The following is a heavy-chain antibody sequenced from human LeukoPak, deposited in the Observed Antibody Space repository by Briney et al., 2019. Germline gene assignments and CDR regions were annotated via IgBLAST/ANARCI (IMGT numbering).Heavy chain of an antibody. CDR3: ASTDIVVVPAEYYYYMDV. CDR1: GGTFSSYA. J-gene: IGHJ6*03. Sequence: ASVKVSCKASGGTFSSYAISWVRQAPGQGLEWMGGIIPIFDTANYAQKFQGRVTITADESTSTAYLELSRLRSEDTAVYYCASTDIVVVPAEYYYYMDVWGKGTTVTVSS. D-gene: IGHD2-2*01. V-gene: IGHV1-69*13. CDR2: IIPIFDTA.